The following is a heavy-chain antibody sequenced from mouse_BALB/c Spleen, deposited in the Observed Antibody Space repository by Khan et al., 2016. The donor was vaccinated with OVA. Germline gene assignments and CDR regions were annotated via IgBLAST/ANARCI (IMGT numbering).Heavy chain of an antibody. Sequence: QVQLKESGPGLVAPSQSLSITCTVAGFSLTSYGVHWVRQPPGKGLEWLGVIWAGGSTNYNSALMSRLIISKDNSKSQVLLILKSLQTDDTAMYFCARGQYCNSAWFANWGQGTLVTVSA. CDR3: ARGQYCNSAWFAN. J-gene: IGHJ3*01. CDR1: GFSLTSYG. V-gene: IGHV2-9*02. D-gene: IGHD2-1*01. CDR2: IWAGGST.